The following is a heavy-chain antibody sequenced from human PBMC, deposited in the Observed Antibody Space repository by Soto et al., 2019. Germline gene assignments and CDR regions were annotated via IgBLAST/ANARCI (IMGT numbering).Heavy chain of an antibody. CDR3: ARDGAEYSSSSFWPTLLHWFDP. Sequence: GGSLRLSCAASGFTFSSYGMHWVRQAPGKGLEWVAVIWYDGSNKYYADSVKGRFTISRDNSKNSLYLQMNSLRAEDTAVYYCARDGAEYSSSSFWPTLLHWFDPWGQGTLVTVSS. CDR1: GFTFSSYG. V-gene: IGHV3-33*01. D-gene: IGHD6-6*01. CDR2: IWYDGSNK. J-gene: IGHJ5*02.